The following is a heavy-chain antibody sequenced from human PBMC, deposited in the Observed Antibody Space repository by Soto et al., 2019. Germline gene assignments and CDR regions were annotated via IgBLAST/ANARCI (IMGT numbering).Heavy chain of an antibody. Sequence: ASVEVSCKASGYTFNNYAMHWVRQAPGQRLEWMGWINAGNGNTKYSQKFQGRVTITRDTSASTAYMELSSLRSEDKAVYYCARDTPPSDVWGQGTTVTVSS. CDR1: GYTFNNYA. CDR3: ARDTPPSDV. J-gene: IGHJ6*02. CDR2: INAGNGNT. V-gene: IGHV1-3*01.